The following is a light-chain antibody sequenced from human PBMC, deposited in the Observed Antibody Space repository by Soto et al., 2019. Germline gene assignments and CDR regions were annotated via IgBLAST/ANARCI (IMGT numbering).Light chain of an antibody. CDR3: QHYEAYPRT. Sequence: DIQMTQSPSTLSASVGDRVTITCRASQRLNSWLAWYQQKPGKAPKLLIFKASSLESGVPSRFSGSGSGTEFTLTISSLQPDDFATYYCQHYEAYPRTFGVGTKVEI. V-gene: IGKV1-5*03. CDR1: QRLNSW. CDR2: KAS. J-gene: IGKJ4*01.